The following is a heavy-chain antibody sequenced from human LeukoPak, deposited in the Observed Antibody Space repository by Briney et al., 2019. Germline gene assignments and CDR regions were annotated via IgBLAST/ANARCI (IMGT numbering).Heavy chain of an antibody. V-gene: IGHV3-30*03. CDR1: GFTFRNYG. Sequence: GGSLRLSWAASGFTFRNYGMHWVRQAPGKGLEWVAVISIDGSEKYYADSVKGRFTISRDNSKNTLYLQMNSLRAEDAAVYYCARDYYSYSRGSWAFDIWGQGTMVTVSS. CDR3: ARDYYSYSRGSWAFDI. CDR2: ISIDGSEK. D-gene: IGHD3-22*01. J-gene: IGHJ3*02.